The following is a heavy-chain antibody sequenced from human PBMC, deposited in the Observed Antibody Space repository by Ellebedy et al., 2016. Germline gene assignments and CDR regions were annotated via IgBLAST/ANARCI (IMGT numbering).Heavy chain of an antibody. CDR1: GYTFTTFS. CDR2: VNTFSGNT. J-gene: IGHJ4*02. D-gene: IGHD3-10*01. CDR3: AKTSGWGYGEN. Sequence: ASVKVSXKASGYTFTTFSITWVRQVPGQGLEWMGFVNTFSGNTKFAQKFQGRVSMTTDSSTHTAYMDLRSLRSYDTAMYYCAKTSGWGYGENWGQGTLVTVSS. V-gene: IGHV1-18*04.